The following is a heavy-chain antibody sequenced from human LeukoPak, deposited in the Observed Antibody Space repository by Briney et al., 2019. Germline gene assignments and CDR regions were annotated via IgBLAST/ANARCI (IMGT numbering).Heavy chain of an antibody. CDR3: ARQEKGYCDTGSCSLGWFDP. CDR1: GGSISNNDYY. Sequence: SETLSLTCTVSGGSISNNDYYWGWIRQPPGKGLEWIGSIYYGGNTYYNPSLKSRVTISVDTSKNQFSLKLSSVTAADTAVYYCARQEKGYCDTGSCSLGWFDPWGLGNLVTVSS. CDR2: IYYGGNT. D-gene: IGHD2-15*01. J-gene: IGHJ5*02. V-gene: IGHV4-39*07.